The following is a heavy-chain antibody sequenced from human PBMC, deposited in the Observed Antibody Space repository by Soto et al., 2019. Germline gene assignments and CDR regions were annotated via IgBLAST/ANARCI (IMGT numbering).Heavy chain of an antibody. CDR3: ARDPIYDFWSGYSPSYYYYYMDV. CDR2: ISSSSSYI. V-gene: IGHV3-21*01. CDR1: GGTFSSYS. D-gene: IGHD3-3*01. Sequence: SCKASGGTFSSYSMNWVRQAPGKGLEWVSSISSSSSYIYYADSVKGRFTISRDNAKNSLYLQMNSLRAEDTAVYYCARDPIYDFWSGYSPSYYYYYMDVWGKGTTVTV. J-gene: IGHJ6*03.